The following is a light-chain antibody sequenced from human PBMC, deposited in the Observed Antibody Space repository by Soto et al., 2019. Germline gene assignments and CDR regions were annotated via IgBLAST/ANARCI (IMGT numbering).Light chain of an antibody. Sequence: DIQMTQSPSSLSASVGDTVTITCRASQGISSYLAWFQQKPGKAPKSLVYAASILQSGVPSKFSGSGSGTDFTLTISSLQPEDFAMYYCQHCDYLPIFGPGTTVDFK. CDR2: AAS. V-gene: IGKV1-16*02. CDR1: QGISSY. J-gene: IGKJ3*01. CDR3: QHCDYLPI.